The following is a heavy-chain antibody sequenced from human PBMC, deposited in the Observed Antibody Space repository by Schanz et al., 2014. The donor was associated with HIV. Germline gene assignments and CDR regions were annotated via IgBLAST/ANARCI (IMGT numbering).Heavy chain of an antibody. V-gene: IGHV3-48*04. CDR3: AKGSSLWSFYYDMDV. J-gene: IGHJ6*02. Sequence: EVQLLESGGGLVQPGGSLRLSCAASGFTFSTYAMSWVRQAPEKGLEWISYINSNGYTTYYADSVKGRFTISRDNAKNSLYLQMNSLRAEDTAVYYCAKGSSLWSFYYDMDVWGQGTTVTVSS. CDR1: GFTFSTYA. D-gene: IGHD3-10*01. CDR2: INSNGYTT.